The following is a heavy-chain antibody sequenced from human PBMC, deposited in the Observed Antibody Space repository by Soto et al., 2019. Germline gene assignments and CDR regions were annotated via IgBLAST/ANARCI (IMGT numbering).Heavy chain of an antibody. CDR1: GYSISSSNW. Sequence: PSETLSLTCAVSGYSISSSNWWGWIRQPPGKGLEWIGYIYYSGTTYYNPSLKSRVTMSVDTSKNQCSLKLTSVTAVDTAVYYCARREIQGPIDYWGQGTLVTVS. CDR3: ARREIQGPIDY. J-gene: IGHJ4*02. V-gene: IGHV4-28*01. D-gene: IGHD1-26*01. CDR2: IYYSGTT.